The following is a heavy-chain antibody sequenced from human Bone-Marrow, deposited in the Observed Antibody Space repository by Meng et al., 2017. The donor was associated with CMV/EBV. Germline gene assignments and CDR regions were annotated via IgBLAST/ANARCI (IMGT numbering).Heavy chain of an antibody. V-gene: IGHV1-69*05. CDR2: IIPIFGTA. CDR3: ARVPYYGSGYTSP. Sequence: GSGGTFSSCAISWVRKPPGPGLEWMGGIIPIFGTANYAQTYQGRVTITTDESTSTAYMELSSLRSEDTAVYYCARVPYYGSGYTSPWGQGTLVTVSS. CDR1: GGTFSSCA. J-gene: IGHJ5*02. D-gene: IGHD3-10*01.